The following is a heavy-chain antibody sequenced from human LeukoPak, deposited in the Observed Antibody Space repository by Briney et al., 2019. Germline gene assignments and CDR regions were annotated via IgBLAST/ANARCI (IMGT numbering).Heavy chain of an antibody. V-gene: IGHV4-30-2*01. D-gene: IGHD2-15*01. CDR3: ASSLSGAYYFDY. Sequence: SQTLSLTCAVSGVSISSGGYSWSWIRQPPGKGLEWIGYIYHSGSTYYNPSLKSRVTISVDRSKNQFSLKLSSVSAADTAVYYCASSLSGAYYFDYWGQGTLVTVTS. CDR2: IYHSGST. J-gene: IGHJ4*02. CDR1: GVSISSGGYS.